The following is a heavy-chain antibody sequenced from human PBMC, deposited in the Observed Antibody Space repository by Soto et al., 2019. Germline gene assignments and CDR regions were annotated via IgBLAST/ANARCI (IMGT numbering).Heavy chain of an antibody. Sequence: PSETLSLTCTVSGGSVSSGSYYWGWIRQPPGKGLEWIGYIYYRGSTNYNPSLKSRVTISVDTSKNQFSLKLSSVTAADTAVYYCARDHPPPEGYSYGYYYYGMDVWGQGTTVTVSS. D-gene: IGHD5-18*01. J-gene: IGHJ6*02. V-gene: IGHV4-61*01. CDR3: ARDHPPPEGYSYGYYYYGMDV. CDR2: IYYRGST. CDR1: GGSVSSGSYY.